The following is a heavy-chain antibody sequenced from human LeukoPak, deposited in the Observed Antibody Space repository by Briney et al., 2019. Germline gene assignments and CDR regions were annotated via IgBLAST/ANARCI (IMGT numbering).Heavy chain of an antibody. Sequence: GGSLRLSCAASGFTFSTYWMRWVRQAPGKGLVWVSRINSDGSSTSYADSVKGRFTISRDNAKNTLYLQMNSLRAEDTAVYYCARGYYDSSGYYRYYFDYWGQGTLVTVSS. CDR1: GFTFSTYW. CDR3: ARGYYDSSGYYRYYFDY. CDR2: INSDGSST. J-gene: IGHJ4*02. V-gene: IGHV3-74*01. D-gene: IGHD3-22*01.